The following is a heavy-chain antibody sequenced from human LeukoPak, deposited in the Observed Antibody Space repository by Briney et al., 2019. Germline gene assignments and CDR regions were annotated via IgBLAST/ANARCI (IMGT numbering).Heavy chain of an antibody. D-gene: IGHD5-12*01. CDR1: GGTFSSYA. CDR3: ARGGGYDTYYYYYMDV. Sequence: SVKVSCKASGGTFSSYAISWVRQAPGQGREWMGGILPIFGTANNAQKFQGRVTITADKSTSTAYMELSSLRSEDTAVYYCARGGGYDTYYYYYMDVWGKGTTVTVSS. V-gene: IGHV1-69*06. CDR2: ILPIFGTA. J-gene: IGHJ6*03.